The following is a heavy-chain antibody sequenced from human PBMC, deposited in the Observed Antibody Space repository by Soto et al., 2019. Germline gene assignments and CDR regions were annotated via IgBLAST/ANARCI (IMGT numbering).Heavy chain of an antibody. V-gene: IGHV4-59*01. CDR3: ARDRAQHGPYTSPHY. CDR2: IYSSGGT. J-gene: IGHJ4*02. D-gene: IGHD3-10*01. Sequence: PSETLSLTCTVSTGSLRNYYWSWIRQPPGKGLEWIGYIYSSGGTNYNPSLKSRVTISVDTSKNQFSLKLRSVTAADTAVYYCARDRAQHGPYTSPHYWGPGTMVTVSS. CDR1: TGSLRNYY.